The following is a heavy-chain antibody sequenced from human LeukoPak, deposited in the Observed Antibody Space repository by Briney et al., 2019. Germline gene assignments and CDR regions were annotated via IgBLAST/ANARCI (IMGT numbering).Heavy chain of an antibody. CDR3: AKCMAEPGRGYFDY. D-gene: IGHD6-13*01. CDR1: GFTFSSYA. J-gene: IGHJ4*02. V-gene: IGHV3-23*01. Sequence: GGSLRLSCAASGFTFSSYAMTWVRQAPGKGLEWVSSISGSGGNTYYADSVKGRFTISRDNSKNTLYLQMNNVGAEDTALYYCAKCMAEPGRGYFDYWGQGTLVTVSS. CDR2: ISGSGGNT.